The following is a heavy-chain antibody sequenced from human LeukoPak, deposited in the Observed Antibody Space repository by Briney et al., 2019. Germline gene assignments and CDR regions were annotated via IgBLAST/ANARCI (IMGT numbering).Heavy chain of an antibody. D-gene: IGHD2-2*01. J-gene: IGHJ6*02. CDR2: IRYDGYNK. CDR1: GFTFSSYG. Sequence: GGSLRLSCAASGFTFSSYGMHWVRQAPGKGLEWVAFIRYDGYNKYYADSVKGRFTISRDDSKNTLYLQMNRLRAEDTAVYFCAKDQRTMTRRMDVWGQGTAVIVSS. V-gene: IGHV3-30*02. CDR3: AKDQRTMTRRMDV.